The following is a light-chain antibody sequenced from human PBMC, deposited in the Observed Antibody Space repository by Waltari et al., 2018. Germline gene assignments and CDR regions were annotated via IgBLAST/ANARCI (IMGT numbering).Light chain of an antibody. J-gene: IGKJ3*01. CDR1: QSVSRY. CDR3: QQRSNSFA. Sequence: EIVLTQSPATLSLSPGERATLSCRASQSVSRYLAWYQQKPGQAPRLLIYDASTRATGFPAGFSGSGSVTDFTLTISSLEPEDFAVYYCQQRSNSFAFGPGTRVDIK. CDR2: DAS. V-gene: IGKV3-11*01.